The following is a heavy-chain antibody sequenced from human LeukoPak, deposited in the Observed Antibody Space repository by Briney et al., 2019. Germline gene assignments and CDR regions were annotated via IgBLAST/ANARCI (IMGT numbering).Heavy chain of an antibody. CDR3: ARSVEGSFDY. CDR1: GFTFSPYS. Sequence: GGSLRLSCATSGFTFSPYSFNWVRQAPGKGLEWISYINAHRTTYYADSVEGRFTISRDNAKNSAYLQLNSLRVEDTAMYYCARSVEGSFDYWGQGALVTVSS. CDR2: INAHRTT. J-gene: IGHJ4*02. V-gene: IGHV3-48*01. D-gene: IGHD6-19*01.